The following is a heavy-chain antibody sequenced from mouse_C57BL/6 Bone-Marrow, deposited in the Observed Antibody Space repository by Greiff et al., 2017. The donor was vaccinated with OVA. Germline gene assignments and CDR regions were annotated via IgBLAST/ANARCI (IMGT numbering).Heavy chain of an antibody. CDR3: ARPGSSYFYYFDY. CDR1: GYTFTSYW. CDR2: IHPNSGST. D-gene: IGHD1-1*01. Sequence: QVQLKQPGAELVKPGASVKLSCKASGYTFTSYWMHWVKQRPGQGLEWIGMIHPNSGSTNYNEKFKSKVTLTVDKSSSTAYMQLSSLTSEDSAVYYCARPGSSYFYYFDYWGQGTTLTVSS. V-gene: IGHV1-64*01. J-gene: IGHJ2*01.